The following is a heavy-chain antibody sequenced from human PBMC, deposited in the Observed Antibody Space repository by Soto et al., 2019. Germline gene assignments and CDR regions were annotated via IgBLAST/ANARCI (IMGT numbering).Heavy chain of an antibody. CDR1: GFTFSSCW. CDR2: INSDGSST. CDR3: AREACSGGNCFYFGPDY. J-gene: IGHJ4*02. Sequence: GGSLRLCCAASGFTFSSCWMHCVRQAPGKGLVWVSRINSDGSSTSYADSVKGRFTISRNNAKNTLYLQMNSLRAEDTAVYYCAREACSGGNCFYFGPDYWGQGTLVTVSS. D-gene: IGHD2-15*01. V-gene: IGHV3-74*01.